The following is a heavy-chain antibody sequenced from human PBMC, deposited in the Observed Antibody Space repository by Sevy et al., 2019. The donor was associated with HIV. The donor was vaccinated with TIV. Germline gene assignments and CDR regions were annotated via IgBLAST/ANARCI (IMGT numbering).Heavy chain of an antibody. CDR3: AKDIQPAQYSSSSNRDGMDV. Sequence: GGSLRLSCAASGFTFDDYAMHWVRQAPGKGLEWVSLISWDGGSTYYADSVKGRFTISRDNSKNSLYLQMNSLRAEDTALYYCAKDIQPAQYSSSSNRDGMDVWGKGTTVTVSS. D-gene: IGHD6-13*01. CDR2: ISWDGGST. CDR1: GFTFDDYA. V-gene: IGHV3-43D*03. J-gene: IGHJ6*04.